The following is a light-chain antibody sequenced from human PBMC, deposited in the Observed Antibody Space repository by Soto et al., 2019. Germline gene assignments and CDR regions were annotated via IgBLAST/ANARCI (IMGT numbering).Light chain of an antibody. V-gene: IGKV3-15*01. CDR3: QHRGA. J-gene: IGKJ1*01. CDR1: QSVTNS. Sequence: EIVMTQSPATLSVSPEERATLSCRASQSVTNSLVWYQQKPGQAPRVLIYEASTRAPGIPARVIGSGSGTEFTLTISSRQFEDFAVYYGQHRGAFGQGTKVEVK. CDR2: EAS.